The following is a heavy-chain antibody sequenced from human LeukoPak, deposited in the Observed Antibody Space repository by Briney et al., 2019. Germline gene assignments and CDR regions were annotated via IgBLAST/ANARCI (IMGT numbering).Heavy chain of an antibody. V-gene: IGHV4-59*01. CDR3: ARVQVRGVIISKFDY. Sequence: ASETLSLTCAVYGGSFSGYYWSWIRQPPGKGLEWIGYIYYSGSTNYNPSLKSRVTISVDTSKNQFSLKLSSVTAADTAVYYCARVQVRGVIISKFDYWGQGTLVTVSS. CDR2: IYYSGST. J-gene: IGHJ4*02. D-gene: IGHD3-10*01. CDR1: GGSFSGYY.